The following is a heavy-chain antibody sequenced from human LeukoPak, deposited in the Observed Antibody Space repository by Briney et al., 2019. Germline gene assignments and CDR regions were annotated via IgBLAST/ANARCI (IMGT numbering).Heavy chain of an antibody. CDR3: ARDFAYYYDSSGYYPPLGY. CDR1: GCTFISYT. V-gene: IGHV1-69*04. D-gene: IGHD3-22*01. J-gene: IGHJ4*02. CDR2: IIPILGME. Sequence: SSVNVSCKASGCTFISYTINWVRQAPGQGREWMGRIIPILGMENYAQKFQGRVTISAEKSTSTDYMELRSLRSEDTGVYYCARDFAYYYDSSGYYPPLGYWGQGTLVTVSS.